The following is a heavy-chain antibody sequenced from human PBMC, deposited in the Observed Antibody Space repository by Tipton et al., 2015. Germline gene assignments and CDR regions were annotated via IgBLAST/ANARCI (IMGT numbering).Heavy chain of an antibody. CDR2: IIPIFGTG. J-gene: IGHJ6*02. CDR3: AREQLVVVPAATPSYYYYGMDV. Sequence: QSGPEVKKPGSSVKVSCKASGGTFSSYAISWVRQAPGQGLEWMGGIIPIFGTGNYAQKFQGRVTITADESTSTAYMELSSLRSEDTAVYYCAREQLVVVPAATPSYYYYGMDVWGQGTTVTVSS. CDR1: GGTFSSYA. V-gene: IGHV1-69*01. D-gene: IGHD2-2*01.